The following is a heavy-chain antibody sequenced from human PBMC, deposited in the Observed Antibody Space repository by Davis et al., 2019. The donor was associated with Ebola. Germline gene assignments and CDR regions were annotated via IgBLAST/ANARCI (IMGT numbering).Heavy chain of an antibody. D-gene: IGHD2-2*03. J-gene: IGHJ6*02. Sequence: GESLKISCAAFGFTFSSYAMTWVRQAPGKGLEWVSAISASGTSTYYTDSVKGHFTISRDNSKNTLYLQMISLRAEDTAVYYCTKIGYDYYGMDVWGQGTTVTVSS. CDR2: ISASGTST. CDR3: TKIGYDYYGMDV. V-gene: IGHV3-23*01. CDR1: GFTFSSYA.